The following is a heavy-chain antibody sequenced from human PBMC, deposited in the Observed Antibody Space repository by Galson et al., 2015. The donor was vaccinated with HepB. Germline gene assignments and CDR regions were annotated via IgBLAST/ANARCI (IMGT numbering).Heavy chain of an antibody. D-gene: IGHD3-10*01. CDR3: AREAVPYGSGSYYSHY. CDR2: ISYDGSNK. J-gene: IGHJ4*02. Sequence: SLRLSCAASGFTFSRYAMHWVRQAPGKGLEWVAVISYDGSNKYYADSVKGRFTISRDNSKNTLYLQMNSLRAEDTAVYYCAREAVPYGSGSYYSHYWGQVTLVTISS. V-gene: IGHV3-30-3*01. CDR1: GFTFSRYA.